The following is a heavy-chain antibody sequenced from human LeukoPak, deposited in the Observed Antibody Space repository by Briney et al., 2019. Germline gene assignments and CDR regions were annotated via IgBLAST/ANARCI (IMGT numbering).Heavy chain of an antibody. V-gene: IGHV4-30-2*01. J-gene: IGHJ4*02. CDR1: GDSLSSSTCN. Sequence: SETLSLTCKVSGDSLSSSTCNWSWIRQPPGKGLEWIGYISQSGNSYFTPSLKSRATISVDRSKNQFSLTLTSVTAADTAVYYCARDQVDYDTPDHFDYWGKGTLVTVSS. CDR2: ISQSGNS. CDR3: ARDQVDYDTPDHFDY. D-gene: IGHD3-22*01.